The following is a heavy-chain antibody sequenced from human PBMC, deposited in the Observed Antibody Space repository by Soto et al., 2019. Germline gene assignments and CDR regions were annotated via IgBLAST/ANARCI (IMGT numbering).Heavy chain of an antibody. CDR2: TYYRSKWYN. D-gene: IGHD2-2*01. CDR3: ARALRGCSSTSCYGVNWFDP. V-gene: IGHV6-1*01. J-gene: IGHJ5*02. Sequence: PSQTLSLTCATSGDSVSSNSAAWNWIRQSPSRGLEWLVRTYYRSKWYNDYAVSVKSRITINPDTSKNQFSLQLNSLTPEDTAVYYCARALRGCSSTSCYGVNWFDPWGQGTLVTVSS. CDR1: GDSVSSNSAA.